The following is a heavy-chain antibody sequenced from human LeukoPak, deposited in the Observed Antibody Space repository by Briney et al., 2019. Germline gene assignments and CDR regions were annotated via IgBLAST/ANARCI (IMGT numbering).Heavy chain of an antibody. D-gene: IGHD2-15*01. CDR3: ARGYSLYFGL. V-gene: IGHV3-7*04. CDR1: GFTFTSSW. J-gene: IGHJ2*01. Sequence: GGSLRLSCAASGFTFTSSWMSWVRQAPGKGLEWVANITPDGSDKYYVDSVKGRFTISRDNAKTSLYLEMNSLRVEGTAVYYCARGYSLYFGLWGRGALVTVSS. CDR2: ITPDGSDK.